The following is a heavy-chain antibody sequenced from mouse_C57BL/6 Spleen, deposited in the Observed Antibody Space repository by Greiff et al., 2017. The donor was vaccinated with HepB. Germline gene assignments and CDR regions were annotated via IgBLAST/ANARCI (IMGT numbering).Heavy chain of an antibody. J-gene: IGHJ3*01. CDR3: ASSDGNDYDGAWFAY. D-gene: IGHD2-4*01. V-gene: IGHV1-20*01. CDR2: INPYNGDT. Sequence: VQLKESGPELVKPGDSVKISCKASGYSFTGYFMNWVMQSHGKSLEWIGRINPYNGDTFYNQKLKGKATLTVDKSSSTAHMELRSLTSEDSAVYDCASSDGNDYDGAWFAYWGQGTLVTVSA. CDR1: GYSFTGYF.